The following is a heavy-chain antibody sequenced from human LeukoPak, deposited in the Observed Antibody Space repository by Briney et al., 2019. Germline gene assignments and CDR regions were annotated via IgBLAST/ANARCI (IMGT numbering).Heavy chain of an antibody. CDR3: ARGTVTALDY. V-gene: IGHV3-21*01. CDR2: ISSGSSYI. J-gene: IGHJ4*02. D-gene: IGHD2-21*02. Sequence: GGSLRLSCAASGFTFSSYSMNWVRQAPGKGLEWVSSISSGSSYIYYAGSLKGRFTISRDNAKNSLYLQMNSLRAEDTAVYYCARGTVTALDYWGQGTLVTVSS. CDR1: GFTFSSYS.